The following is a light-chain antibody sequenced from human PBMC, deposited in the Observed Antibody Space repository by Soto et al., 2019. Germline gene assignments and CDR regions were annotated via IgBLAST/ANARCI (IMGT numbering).Light chain of an antibody. Sequence: QSVLTQPASVSGSPGQSITISCTGTSSDVGSYNYFSWYQQHPGKAPKLMIYEVSNRPSGVYNRFSGSKSANTASLTISGLQAGDKTDYYCSSYPNSSTRLFGEGTKLTVL. CDR3: SSYPNSSTRL. CDR1: SSDVGSYNY. J-gene: IGLJ3*02. CDR2: EVS. V-gene: IGLV2-14*03.